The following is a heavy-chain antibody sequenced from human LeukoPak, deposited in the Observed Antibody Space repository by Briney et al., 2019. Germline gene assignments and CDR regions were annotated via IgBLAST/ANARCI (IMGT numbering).Heavy chain of an antibody. V-gene: IGHV4-34*01. Sequence: SETLSLTCAVYGGSFSGYYWSWIRQPPGKGLEWIGEINHSGSTNYNPSLKSRVTISVDTSKNQFSLKLSSVTAADTAVYYCARHLRSTSTSFDSWGQGTLVTVSS. J-gene: IGHJ4*02. D-gene: IGHD3-3*01. CDR2: INHSGST. CDR1: GGSFSGYY. CDR3: ARHLRSTSTSFDS.